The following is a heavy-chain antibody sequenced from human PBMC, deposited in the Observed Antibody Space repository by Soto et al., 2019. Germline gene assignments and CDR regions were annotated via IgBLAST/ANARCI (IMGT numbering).Heavy chain of an antibody. Sequence: ASVKVSCKASGYTFTNYYVQWVRQAPGQGLEWMGVIHPDGGHTTYSQKFQDRVTMTRDTFASTIYMELSSLRSEGTAVYYCARGDNDYWGQGTLVTV. CDR2: IHPDGGHT. J-gene: IGHJ4*02. CDR3: ARGDNDY. V-gene: IGHV1-46*01. CDR1: GYTFTNYY.